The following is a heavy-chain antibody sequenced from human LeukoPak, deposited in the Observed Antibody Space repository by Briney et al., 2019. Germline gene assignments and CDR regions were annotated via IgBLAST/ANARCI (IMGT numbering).Heavy chain of an antibody. CDR1: GGSISGYY. J-gene: IGHJ3*02. Sequence: SETLSLTCTVSGGSISGYYWSWIRQPPGKGLEWIGEINHSGSTNYNPSLKSRVTISVDTSKNQFSLKLSSVTAADTAVYYCARGDYVWGSYPLRGDAFDIWGQGTMVTVSS. CDR2: INHSGST. V-gene: IGHV4-34*01. D-gene: IGHD3-16*01. CDR3: ARGDYVWGSYPLRGDAFDI.